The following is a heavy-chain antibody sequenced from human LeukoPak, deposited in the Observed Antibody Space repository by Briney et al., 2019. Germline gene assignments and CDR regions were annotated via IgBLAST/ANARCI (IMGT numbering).Heavy chain of an antibody. Sequence: SQTLSLTCTVSGGSISSGDYYWRWIRQPPGKGLEWIGYIYYSGSTYYNPSLKSRVTISVDTSKNQFSLKLSSVTAADTAVYYCARDNGGTYCSSTSCYLGAFDIWGQGTMVTVSS. J-gene: IGHJ3*02. D-gene: IGHD2-2*01. CDR1: GGSISSGDYY. CDR2: IYYSGST. CDR3: ARDNGGTYCSSTSCYLGAFDI. V-gene: IGHV4-30-4*08.